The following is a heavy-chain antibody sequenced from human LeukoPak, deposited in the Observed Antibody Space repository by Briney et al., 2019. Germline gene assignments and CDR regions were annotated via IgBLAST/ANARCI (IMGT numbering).Heavy chain of an antibody. V-gene: IGHV3-23*01. CDR1: GFTFSSYS. Sequence: GGSLRLSCAASGFTFSSYSMNWVRQAPGKGLEWVSSISGSGGSTYYADSVKGRFTISRDNSKNTLYLQMNSLRAEDTAVYYCAKDSSGWYGLYDYWGQGTLVTVSS. D-gene: IGHD6-19*01. CDR3: AKDSSGWYGLYDY. J-gene: IGHJ4*02. CDR2: ISGSGGST.